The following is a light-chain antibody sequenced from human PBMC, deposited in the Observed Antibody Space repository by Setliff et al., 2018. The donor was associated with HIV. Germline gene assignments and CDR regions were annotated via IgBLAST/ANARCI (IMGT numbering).Light chain of an antibody. V-gene: IGLV2-23*01. CDR3: CSNTGSNTYV. CDR2: QAT. CDR1: SSDIGRYNL. Sequence: SVLTQPASVSGSPGQSITISCTGTSSDIGRYNLVSWYQQYRGKAPKLMIYQATKRPSGVSNRFSGSKSGNTASLTISGLQAEDEADYYCCSNTGSNTYVFGSGTKVTVL. J-gene: IGLJ1*01.